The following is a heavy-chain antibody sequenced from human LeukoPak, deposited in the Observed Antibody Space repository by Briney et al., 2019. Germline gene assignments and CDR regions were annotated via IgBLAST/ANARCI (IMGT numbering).Heavy chain of an antibody. CDR3: AKDSAVWGSLNYFDP. CDR1: GYSFTGYY. D-gene: IGHD3-16*01. J-gene: IGHJ5*02. Sequence: GASVKVSCKASGYSFTGYYIHWVRQAPGQGLEWMRWINTYYGGTKYAQKFQGRVTISRDTSINIAYMELSRLRSDDTAIYYCAKDSAVWGSLNYFDPWGQGTLVTVSS. CDR2: INTYYGGT. V-gene: IGHV1-2*02.